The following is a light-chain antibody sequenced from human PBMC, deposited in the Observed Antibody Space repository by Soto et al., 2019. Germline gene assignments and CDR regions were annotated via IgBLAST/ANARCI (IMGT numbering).Light chain of an antibody. J-gene: IGKJ5*01. V-gene: IGKV3-15*01. CDR1: QSLYTN. CDR2: AAS. CDR3: QQYHQWPIT. Sequence: EIRVSQSPTTQSVSPGDTATLSCRASQSLYTNLAWYQQKPGRAPRVLIYAASTRATGIPGRFTGIGSGTEFTLTISSLQSEDFAVYCCQQYHQWPITFGQGTRLAI.